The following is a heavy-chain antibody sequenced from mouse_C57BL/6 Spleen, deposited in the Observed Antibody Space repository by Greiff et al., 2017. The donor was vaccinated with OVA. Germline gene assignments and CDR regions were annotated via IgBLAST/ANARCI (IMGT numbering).Heavy chain of an antibody. CDR1: GYTFTDYY. D-gene: IGHD1-1*01. Sequence: EVQLQQSGPELVKPGASVKISCKASGYTFTDYYMNWVKQSHGKSLEWIGDINPNNGGTSYNQKFKGKATLTVDKSSSTAYMELRSLTSEDSAVYYCARRNYGSSAYWYFDVWGTGTTVTVSS. CDR2: INPNNGGT. J-gene: IGHJ1*03. V-gene: IGHV1-26*01. CDR3: ARRNYGSSAYWYFDV.